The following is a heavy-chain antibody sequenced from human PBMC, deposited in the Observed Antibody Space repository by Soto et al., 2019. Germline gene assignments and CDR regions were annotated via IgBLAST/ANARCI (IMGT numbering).Heavy chain of an antibody. D-gene: IGHD5-18*01. CDR3: ARGRSGYSYGQPPGY. V-gene: IGHV4-34*01. CDR2: INHSGST. J-gene: IGHJ4*02. CDR1: GVSFSGYY. Sequence: SETLSLTCAVYGVSFSGYYWSWIRQPPGKGLEWIGEINHSGSTNYNPSLKSRVTISVDTSKNQFSLKLSSVTAADTAVYYCARGRSGYSYGQPPGYWGQGTLVTVSS.